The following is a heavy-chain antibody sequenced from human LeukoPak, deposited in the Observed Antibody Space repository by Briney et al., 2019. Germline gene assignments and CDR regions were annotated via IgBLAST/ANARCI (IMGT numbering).Heavy chain of an antibody. CDR2: IDPSDSYT. V-gene: IGHV5-10-1*01. CDR3: ARTRYSSTWYLDDY. CDR1: RYSFTSYW. D-gene: IGHD6-13*01. Sequence: GESLKISCKGSRYSFTSYWISWVRQMPGKGLEWMGRIDPSDSYTNYSPSFQGHVTISADKSISTAYLQWSSLKASDTAMYYCARTRYSSTWYLDDYRGQGTLVTVSS. J-gene: IGHJ4*02.